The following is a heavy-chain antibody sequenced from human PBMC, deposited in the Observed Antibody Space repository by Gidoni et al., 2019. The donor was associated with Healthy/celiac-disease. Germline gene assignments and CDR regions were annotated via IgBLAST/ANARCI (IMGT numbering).Heavy chain of an antibody. Sequence: QVQLVQSGAELKKPGASVKVSCKPSGYTFTSYYMPWGRQAPGQGIECRGMINPNGGSTRYAQKFMGRVTMTRDTSTSTVYMELSSLRSEDTAVYYCARDGLEMATADYWGQGTLVTVSS. CDR3: ARDGLEMATADY. J-gene: IGHJ4*02. CDR1: GYTFTSYY. CDR2: INPNGGST. D-gene: IGHD5-18*01. V-gene: IGHV1-46*01.